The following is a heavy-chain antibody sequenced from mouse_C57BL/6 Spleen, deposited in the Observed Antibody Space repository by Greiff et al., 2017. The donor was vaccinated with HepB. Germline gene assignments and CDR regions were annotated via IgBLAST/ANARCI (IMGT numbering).Heavy chain of an antibody. D-gene: IGHD1-1*01. J-gene: IGHJ3*01. CDR3: ASYYVAY. CDR2: INPSTGGT. V-gene: IGHV1-42*01. CDR1: GYSFTGYY. Sequence: VQLQQSGPELVKPGASVKISCKASGYSFTGYYMNWVKQSPEKSLEWIGEINPSTGGTTYNQKFKAKATLTVDKSSSTAYMQLKSLTSEDSAVYYCASYYVAYWGQGTLVTVSA.